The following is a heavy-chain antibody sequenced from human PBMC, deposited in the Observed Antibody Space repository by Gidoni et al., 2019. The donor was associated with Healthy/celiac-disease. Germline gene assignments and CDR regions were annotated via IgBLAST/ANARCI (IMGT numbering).Heavy chain of an antibody. Sequence: EVQLVESGGVVVQPGGSLRLSCAASGFTFDDYAMHWVRQAPGKGLEWVSLISWDGGSTYYADSVKGRFTISRDNSKNSLYLQMNSLRAEDTALYYCAKDGALRLGELSLSLDYWGQGTLVTVSS. J-gene: IGHJ4*02. V-gene: IGHV3-43D*03. CDR2: ISWDGGST. CDR3: AKDGALRLGELSLSLDY. D-gene: IGHD3-16*02. CDR1: GFTFDDYA.